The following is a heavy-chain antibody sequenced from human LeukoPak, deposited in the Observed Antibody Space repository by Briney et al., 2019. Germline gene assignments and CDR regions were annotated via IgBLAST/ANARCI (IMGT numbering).Heavy chain of an antibody. CDR2: ISYDGSNK. V-gene: IGHV3-30*18. CDR3: AKGLAVAGHFDY. CDR1: GFTFSSYG. J-gene: IGHJ4*02. D-gene: IGHD6-19*01. Sequence: GGSLRLSCAASGFTFSSYGMHWARQAPGKGLEWVAVISYDGSNKYYADSVKGRFTISRDNSKNTLYLQMNSLRAEDTAVYYCAKGLAVAGHFDYWGQGTLVTVSS.